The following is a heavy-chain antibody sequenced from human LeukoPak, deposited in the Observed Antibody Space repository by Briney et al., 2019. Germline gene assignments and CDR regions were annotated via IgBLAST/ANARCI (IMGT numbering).Heavy chain of an antibody. J-gene: IGHJ5*02. CDR2: ISSSSSYI. D-gene: IGHD6-13*01. V-gene: IGHV3-21*01. Sequence: GGSLRLSCAASGFTFSSYSMNRVRQAPGKGLEWVSSISSSSSYIYYADSVKGRFTISRDNAKNSLYLQMNSLRAEDTAVYYCARGGSSTTVKFDPWGQGTLVTVSS. CDR1: GFTFSSYS. CDR3: ARGGSSTTVKFDP.